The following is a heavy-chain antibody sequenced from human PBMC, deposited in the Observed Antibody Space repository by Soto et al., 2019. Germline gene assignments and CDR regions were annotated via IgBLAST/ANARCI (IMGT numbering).Heavy chain of an antibody. V-gene: IGHV5-51*01. CDR3: ARPMWRGAAAEPYYYYGMDV. CDR2: IYPGDSDT. Sequence: GESRKISCKGSGYSFTSYWIGWVRQMPGKGLEWMGIIYPGDSDTRYSPSFQGQVTISADKSISTAYLQWSSLKASDTAMYYCARPMWRGAAAEPYYYYGMDVWGQGTTVTVSS. CDR1: GYSFTSYW. J-gene: IGHJ6*02. D-gene: IGHD6-13*01.